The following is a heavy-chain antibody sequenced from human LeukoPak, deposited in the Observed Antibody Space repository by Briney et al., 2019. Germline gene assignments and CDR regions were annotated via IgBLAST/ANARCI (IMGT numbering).Heavy chain of an antibody. D-gene: IGHD3-3*01. V-gene: IGHV1-2*02. CDR2: LRTNTGGT. CDR3: ARHNYDFDIDY. CDR1: GYTFTDLY. J-gene: IGHJ4*02. Sequence: ASVKVSCKASGYTFTDLYIHWVRQAPGQGLEWMGFLRTNTGGTSYAQKFQGRVTMTRDTSISTAYLELTSLTSDDTAVYFCARHNYDFDIDYWGQGTLVTASA.